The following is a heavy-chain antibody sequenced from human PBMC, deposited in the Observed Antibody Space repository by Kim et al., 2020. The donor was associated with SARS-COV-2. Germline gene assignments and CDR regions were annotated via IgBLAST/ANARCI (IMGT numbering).Heavy chain of an antibody. D-gene: IGHD2-8*01. CDR3: TTDLVLVRCTNGVCYFSDY. Sequence: GGSLRLSCAASGFTFSNAWMSWVRQAPGKGLEWVGRIKSKTDGGTTDYAAPVKGRFTISRDDSKNTLYLQMNSLKTEDTAVYYCTTDLVLVRCTNGVCYFSDYWGQGTLVTVSS. CDR1: GFTFSNAW. V-gene: IGHV3-15*05. J-gene: IGHJ4*02. CDR2: IKSKTDGGTT.